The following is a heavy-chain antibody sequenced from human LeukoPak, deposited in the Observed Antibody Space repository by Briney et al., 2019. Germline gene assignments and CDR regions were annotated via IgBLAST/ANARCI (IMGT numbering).Heavy chain of an antibody. D-gene: IGHD6-19*01. CDR3: ARPHSSGWYGVYDI. V-gene: IGHV4-59*08. J-gene: IGHJ3*02. CDR2: IAYSGTT. Sequence: SETLSLTCTVSDGSISSHYWSWIRQPPGKGLEWIGHIAYSGTTSYNASLKSRVTISVNTSKNQFPLTLTSVTAADTAVYYCARPHSSGWYGVYDIWGQGTMVTVSS. CDR1: DGSISSHY.